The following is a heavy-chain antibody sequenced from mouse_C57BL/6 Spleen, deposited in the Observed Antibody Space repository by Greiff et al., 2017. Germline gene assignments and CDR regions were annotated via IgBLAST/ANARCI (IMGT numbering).Heavy chain of an antibody. D-gene: IGHD2-4*01. CDR1: GYTFTSYW. CDR3: AIEGGYDYDEPRFAY. V-gene: IGHV1-74*01. CDR2: IHPSASDT. Sequence: VQLQQPGAELVKPGASVKVSCKASGYTFTSYWMHWVKQRPGQGLEWIGRIHPSASDTNYNQKFKGKATLTVDKSSSTAYMQLSSLTSEDSAVYYCAIEGGYDYDEPRFAYWGQGTLVTVSA. J-gene: IGHJ3*01.